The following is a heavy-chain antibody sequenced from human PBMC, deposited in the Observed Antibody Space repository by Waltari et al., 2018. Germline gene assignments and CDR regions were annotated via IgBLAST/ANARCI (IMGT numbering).Heavy chain of an antibody. Sequence: QVQLVQSGAEVKKPGASVKVSCKASGYTFTGYYMHWVRQAPGQGLEWMGRINPNSGGTNYAQKFQGRVTMTRDTSISTAYMELSRLRSDDTAVYYCAREYGSGSYSYYYGMDVWGQGTTVTVSS. J-gene: IGHJ6*02. CDR3: AREYGSGSYSYYYGMDV. D-gene: IGHD3-10*01. V-gene: IGHV1-2*06. CDR1: GYTFTGYY. CDR2: INPNSGGT.